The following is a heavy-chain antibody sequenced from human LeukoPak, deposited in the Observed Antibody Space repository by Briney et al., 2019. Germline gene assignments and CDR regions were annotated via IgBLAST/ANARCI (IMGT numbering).Heavy chain of an antibody. V-gene: IGHV4-39*07. J-gene: IGHJ5*02. Sequence: PSETLSLTCTVSGGSISSSSYYWGWIRQPPEKGLEWIGSIYYSGSTYYNPSLKSRVTISVDTSKNQFSLKLSSVTAADTAVYYCARDLGDYSNSWFDPWGQGTLVTVSS. CDR1: GGSISSSSYY. CDR2: IYYSGST. D-gene: IGHD4-11*01. CDR3: ARDLGDYSNSWFDP.